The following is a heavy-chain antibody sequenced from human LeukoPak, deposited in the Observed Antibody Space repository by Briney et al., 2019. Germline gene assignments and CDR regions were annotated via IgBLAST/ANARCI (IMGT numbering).Heavy chain of an antibody. V-gene: IGHV6-1*01. CDR3: ARVSKTTNSSSWYLGPVPPRGALDI. J-gene: IGHJ3*02. Sequence: SQTLSLTCAISGDSVSSNSAAWNWIRQSPSRGLEWLGRTYYRSKWYNDYAVSVKSRITINPDTSKNQFSLQLNSVTPEDTAVYYCARVSKTTNSSSWYLGPVPPRGALDIWGQGTMVTVSS. CDR1: GDSVSSNSAA. CDR2: TYYRSKWYN. D-gene: IGHD6-13*01.